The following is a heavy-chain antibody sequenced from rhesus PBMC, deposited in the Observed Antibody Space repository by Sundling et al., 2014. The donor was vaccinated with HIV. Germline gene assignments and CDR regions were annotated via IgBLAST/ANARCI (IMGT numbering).Heavy chain of an antibody. CDR2: INSGGGST. J-gene: IGHJ4*01. Sequence: EVQLVETGGGLVQPGGSLKLSCAASGFTFSDFGMSWVRQAPGKGLEWVSVINSGGGSTYYADSVKGRFTISRDNSKNTLSLQMNSLRAEDTAVYYCAKGDTVGTATFFDYWGQGVLVTVSS. CDR1: GFTFSDFG. CDR3: AKGDTVGTATFFDY. V-gene: IGHV3S42*01. D-gene: IGHD5-24*01.